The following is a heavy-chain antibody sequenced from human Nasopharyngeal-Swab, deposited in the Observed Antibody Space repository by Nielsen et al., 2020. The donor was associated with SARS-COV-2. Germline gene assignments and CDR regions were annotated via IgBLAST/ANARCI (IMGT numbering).Heavy chain of an antibody. Sequence: VKVSCKASGYTFTSYGISWVRQAPGQGLEWMGWISAYNGNTNYAQKLQGRVTMTTDTSTSTAYMELRSLRSDDTAVYYCARGYCSSTSCYYFDYWGQGTLVTVSS. J-gene: IGHJ4*02. CDR1: GYTFTSYG. V-gene: IGHV1-18*04. D-gene: IGHD2-2*01. CDR2: ISAYNGNT. CDR3: ARGYCSSTSCYYFDY.